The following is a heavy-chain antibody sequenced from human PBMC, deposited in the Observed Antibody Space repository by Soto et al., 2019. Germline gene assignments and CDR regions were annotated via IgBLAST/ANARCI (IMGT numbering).Heavy chain of an antibody. Sequence: SETLSLTCTVSGGSISSYYWSWIRQPPGKGLEWVGYIYYSGSTNYNPSLKSRVTISVDTSKNQFSLKLSSVTAADTAVYYCARDRYGDGYQYNWFDPWGQGTQVTVSS. CDR2: IYYSGST. J-gene: IGHJ5*02. V-gene: IGHV4-59*01. CDR1: GGSISSYY. D-gene: IGHD5-12*01. CDR3: ARDRYGDGYQYNWFDP.